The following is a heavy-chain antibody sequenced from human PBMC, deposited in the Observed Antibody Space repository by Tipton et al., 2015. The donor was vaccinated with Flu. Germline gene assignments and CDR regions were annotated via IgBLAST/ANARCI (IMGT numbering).Heavy chain of an antibody. CDR1: GDSIRNDYF. CDR3: ARTTYYYGSGSSDY. CDR2: ISHSGRT. J-gene: IGHJ4*02. Sequence: SGDSIRNDYFWGWIRQPPGKGLEWIGCISHSGRTYYNPSLKSRVTISVDMAKNQFSQRLSSVTAADTAVYYCARTTYYYGSGSSDYWGQGTLVTVSS. D-gene: IGHD3-10*01. V-gene: IGHV4-38-2*01.